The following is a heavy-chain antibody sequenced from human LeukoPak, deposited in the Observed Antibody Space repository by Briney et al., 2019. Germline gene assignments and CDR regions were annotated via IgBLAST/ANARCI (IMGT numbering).Heavy chain of an antibody. V-gene: IGHV4-39*01. CDR3: ARHDYSNDWFDP. CDR1: GGSISSSSYY. Sequence: PSETLSLTCTVSGGSISSSSYYWGWIRQPPGKGLEWIGSIYYSGSTYYNPSLKSRVTISVDTSNNQFSLKLSSVTAADTAVYYCARHDYSNDWFDPWGQGTLVTVSS. D-gene: IGHD4-11*01. J-gene: IGHJ5*02. CDR2: IYYSGST.